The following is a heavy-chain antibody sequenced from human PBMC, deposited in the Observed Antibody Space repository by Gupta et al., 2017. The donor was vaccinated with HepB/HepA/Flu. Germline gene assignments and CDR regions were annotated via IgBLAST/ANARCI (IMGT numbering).Heavy chain of an antibody. V-gene: IGHV3-23*01. CDR1: GFTFSSYT. CDR2: ISGGGGTT. Sequence: EVQLLESVGNLVQPGSSLRLSCAASGFTFSSYTMSWVRQAPGKGLEWVAAISGGGGTTYYAGSVKGRLTISRDNSKNTMYLQLNSLRAEDTAVYYCAKFDVDLDFWGQGTLVTGSS. CDR3: AKFDVDLDF. J-gene: IGHJ4*02. D-gene: IGHD3-10*02.